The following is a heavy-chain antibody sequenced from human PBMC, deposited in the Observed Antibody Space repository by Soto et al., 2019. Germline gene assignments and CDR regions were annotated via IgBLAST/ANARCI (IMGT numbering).Heavy chain of an antibody. V-gene: IGHV3-15*07. D-gene: IGHD4-17*01. CDR1: GFTFSNAW. J-gene: IGHJ4*02. CDR2: IKSKTDGGTT. CDR3: TTYGAYGDYGLYFDY. Sequence: GGSLRLSCAASGFTFSNAWMNWVRQAPGKGLEWVGRIKSKTDGGTTDYAAPVKGRFTISRDDSKNTLYLQMNSLKTEDTAVYYCTTYGAYGDYGLYFDYWGQGTLVTVSS.